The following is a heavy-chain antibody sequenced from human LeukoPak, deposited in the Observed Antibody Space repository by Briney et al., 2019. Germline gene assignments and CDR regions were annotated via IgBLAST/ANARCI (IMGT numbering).Heavy chain of an antibody. Sequence: SETLSLTCTVSGGSISSDYWSWIRQSPGKGLEWIGYIYYSGTTSYNPSLKSRVPISLDTSKNQFSLKLSSVTAADTAVYYCARGANWGSPDYWGQGTLVTVSS. CDR2: IYYSGTT. J-gene: IGHJ4*02. V-gene: IGHV4-59*01. CDR3: ARGANWGSPDY. D-gene: IGHD7-27*01. CDR1: GGSISSDY.